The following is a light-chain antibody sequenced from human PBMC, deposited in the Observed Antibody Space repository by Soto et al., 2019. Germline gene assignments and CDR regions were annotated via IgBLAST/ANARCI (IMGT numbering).Light chain of an antibody. CDR2: DNN. V-gene: IGLV1-40*01. CDR1: SSNIGAGYD. CDR3: QSYDSSLNVVV. J-gene: IGLJ3*02. Sequence: QSVLTQPPSVSGAPGQRVTISCTGSSSNIGAGYDVHWYQQLPGTAPKLLIYDNNNRPSGVPDRFSGSKSGTSASLAITGLQAEDEADYYCQSYDSSLNVVVFGGGTQLTVL.